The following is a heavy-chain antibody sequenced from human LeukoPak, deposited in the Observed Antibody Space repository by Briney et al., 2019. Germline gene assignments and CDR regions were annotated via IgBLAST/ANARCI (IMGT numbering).Heavy chain of an antibody. V-gene: IGHV4-59*08. J-gene: IGHJ3*02. Sequence: PSETLSLTCSVSGGSITDQYWSWIRQPPGKGLEWIGYVYYSGSIYYSGSTNYNPSLKSRVTISVDTSENQFSLDLSSVTAADTAVYYCARQKCTSTSCLTKSAFDIWGQGTMVTVSS. D-gene: IGHD2-2*01. CDR3: ARQKCTSTSCLTKSAFDI. CDR1: GGSITDQY. CDR2: VYYSGSIYYSGST.